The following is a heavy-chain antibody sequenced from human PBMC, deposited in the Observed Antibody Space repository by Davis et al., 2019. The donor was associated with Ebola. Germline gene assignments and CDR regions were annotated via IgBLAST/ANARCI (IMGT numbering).Heavy chain of an antibody. CDR3: TTDASIRYFDWLLSGDAFDI. Sequence: GGSLRLSCAASGFTFSDNYMTWIRQAPGKGLEWVGRIKSKTDGGTTDYAAPVKGRFTISRDDSKNTLYLQMNSLKTEDTAVYYCTTDASIRYFDWLLSGDAFDIWGQGTMVTVSS. CDR1: GFTFSDNY. D-gene: IGHD3-9*01. J-gene: IGHJ3*02. CDR2: IKSKTDGGTT. V-gene: IGHV3-15*01.